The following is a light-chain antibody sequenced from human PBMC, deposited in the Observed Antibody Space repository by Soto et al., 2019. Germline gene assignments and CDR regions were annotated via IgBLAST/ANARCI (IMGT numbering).Light chain of an antibody. CDR3: SSYTSSHTRV. J-gene: IGLJ1*01. CDR1: SSDVGGYDF. Sequence: QSALAQPASVSGSPGQSITISCTGTSSDVGGYDFVSWYQHHPGKAPKLMIYDVNNRPSGVSNRFSGSKSGNTASLTISGLQTEDEADYYCSSYTSSHTRVFGIGTKLTVL. CDR2: DVN. V-gene: IGLV2-14*01.